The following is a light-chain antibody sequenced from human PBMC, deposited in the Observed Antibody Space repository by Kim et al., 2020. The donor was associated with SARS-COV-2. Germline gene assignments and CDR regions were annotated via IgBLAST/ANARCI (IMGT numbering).Light chain of an antibody. CDR1: SSDVGGYNY. CDR2: DVS. CDR3: SSYTSSSTLDVV. Sequence: SITISCTGTSSDVGGYNYVSWYQQHPGKAPKLMIYDVSNRPSGVSNRFSGSKSGNTASLTISGLQAEDDADYYCSSYTSSSTLDVVFGGGTQLTVL. V-gene: IGLV2-14*03. J-gene: IGLJ2*01.